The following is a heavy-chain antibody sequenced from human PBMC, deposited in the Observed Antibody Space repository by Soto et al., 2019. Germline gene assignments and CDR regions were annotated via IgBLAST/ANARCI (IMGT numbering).Heavy chain of an antibody. V-gene: IGHV1-18*04. CDR1: GYTFTSYG. Sequence: GASVKVSCKASGYTFTSYGISWVRQAPGQGLEWMGWISAYNGNTNYAQKLQGRVTMTTDTSTSTAYMELRRLSSDDTAVYYCARDWLSQLTIFGVAYYYYGMDVWGQGTTVTVSS. CDR3: ARDWLSQLTIFGVAYYYYGMDV. J-gene: IGHJ6*02. CDR2: ISAYNGNT. D-gene: IGHD3-3*01.